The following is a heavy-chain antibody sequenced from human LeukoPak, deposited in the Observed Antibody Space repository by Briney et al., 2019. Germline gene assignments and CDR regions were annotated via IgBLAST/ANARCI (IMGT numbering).Heavy chain of an antibody. D-gene: IGHD3-22*01. CDR3: ARDFSVSNYYDSSGYHRMFDY. Sequence: ASVKVSCKASGYTFTSYGISWVRQAPGQGLEWMGWISAYNGNTNYAQKLQGRVTMTTDTSTSTAYMELRSLRSDDTAVYYCARDFSVSNYYDSSGYHRMFDYWGQGTLVTVSS. CDR1: GYTFTSYG. J-gene: IGHJ4*02. CDR2: ISAYNGNT. V-gene: IGHV1-18*01.